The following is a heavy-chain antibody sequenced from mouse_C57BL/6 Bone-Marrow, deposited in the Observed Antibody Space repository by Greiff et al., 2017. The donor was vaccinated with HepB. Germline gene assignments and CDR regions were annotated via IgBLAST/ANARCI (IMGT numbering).Heavy chain of an antibody. CDR3: ARLGIRAWFAY. Sequence: QVQLKESGAELARPGASVKLSCKASGYTFTSYGISWVKQRTGQGLEWIGEIYPRSGNTYYNEKFKGKATLTADKSSSTAYMELRSLTSEDSAVYFCARLGIRAWFAYWGQGTLVTVSA. CDR2: IYPRSGNT. J-gene: IGHJ3*01. CDR1: GYTFTSYG. D-gene: IGHD2-4*01. V-gene: IGHV1-81*01.